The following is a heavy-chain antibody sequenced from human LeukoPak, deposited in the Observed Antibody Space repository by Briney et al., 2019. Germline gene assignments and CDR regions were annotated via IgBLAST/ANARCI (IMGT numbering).Heavy chain of an antibody. J-gene: IGHJ4*02. Sequence: SGGSLRLTFSASGFTFSRYWMHWVRQTPGKGLVCVSGINSDRSSTRYADSVKGRFTITRDNAKNPLDLQMSSLRAEDTSVYYCARVDCSGGSCYFDYWGQGTLVTVSS. D-gene: IGHD2-15*01. CDR1: GFTFSRYW. CDR3: ARVDCSGGSCYFDY. CDR2: INSDRSST. V-gene: IGHV3-74*01.